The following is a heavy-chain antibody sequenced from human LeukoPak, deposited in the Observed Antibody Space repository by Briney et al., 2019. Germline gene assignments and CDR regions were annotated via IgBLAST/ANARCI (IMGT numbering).Heavy chain of an antibody. J-gene: IGHJ5*02. CDR2: INHGGST. CDR1: VGSFNDYR. D-gene: IGHD3-9*01. CDR3: ARGYDVLTGFSP. V-gene: IGHV4-34*01. Sequence: SGTLSLTCAVYVGSFNDYRWSWIRQSPEKGLEWIGDINHGGSTNYNPSLKSRVTISVDTSKNQFSLKVTSVTAADTAVYYCARGYDVLTGFSPWGHGNLVTVSS.